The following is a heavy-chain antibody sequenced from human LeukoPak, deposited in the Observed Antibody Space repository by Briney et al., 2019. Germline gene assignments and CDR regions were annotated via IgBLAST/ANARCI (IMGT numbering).Heavy chain of an antibody. CDR3: ARDRGYIVVVPAAVDY. Sequence: GGSLRLSCAASGFTFSSYSMNWVRQAPGKGLEWVSSISSSSYIYYADSVKGRFTISRDNAKNSLYLQMNSLRAEDTAVYYCARDRGYIVVVPAAVDYWGQGTLVTVSS. CDR1: GFTFSSYS. J-gene: IGHJ4*02. D-gene: IGHD2-2*01. V-gene: IGHV3-21*01. CDR2: ISSSSYI.